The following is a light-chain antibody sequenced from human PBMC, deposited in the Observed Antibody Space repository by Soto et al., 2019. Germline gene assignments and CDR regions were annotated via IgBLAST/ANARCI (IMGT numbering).Light chain of an antibody. CDR2: TTN. CDR1: SSNIGNNT. Sequence: QPVLTQPPSASVTPGQTVSISCTGSSSNIGNNTVNWYQQFPETAPRLLIYTTNQRPSGVPDRFSGSKSGTSASLAISVLQSEDEADYYCSAWDYGLDGTVFGGGTKLTVL. CDR3: SAWDYGLDGTV. J-gene: IGLJ3*02. V-gene: IGLV1-44*01.